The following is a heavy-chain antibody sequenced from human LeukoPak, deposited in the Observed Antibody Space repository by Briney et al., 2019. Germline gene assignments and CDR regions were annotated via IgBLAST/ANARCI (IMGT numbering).Heavy chain of an antibody. CDR3: AREMATRTASRIAFDI. CDR2: INPNSGGT. D-gene: IGHD5-24*01. J-gene: IGHJ3*02. V-gene: IGHV1-2*02. Sequence: VASVKVSCKASGYTFTGYYMHWVRQAPGQGLEWMGWINPNSGGTNYAQKFQGRVTMTRDMSTSTVYMELSSLRSEDTAVYYCAREMATRTASRIAFDIWGQGTMVTVSS. CDR1: GYTFTGYY.